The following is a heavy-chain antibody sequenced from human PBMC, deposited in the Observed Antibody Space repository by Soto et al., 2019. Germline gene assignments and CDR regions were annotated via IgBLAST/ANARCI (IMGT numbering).Heavy chain of an antibody. CDR2: IYYSGST. J-gene: IGHJ5*02. D-gene: IGHD3-10*01. CDR1: GGSIGSGDYY. V-gene: IGHV4-30-4*01. CDR3: AGKYYYGSGSYPFDP. Sequence: SETLSLTCTVSGGSIGSGDYYWRWIRPPPGKGLEWIGYIYYSGSTYYNPSLKSRVTISVDTSKNQFSLKLSSVTAADTAVYYCAGKYYYGSGSYPFDPWGQGTLVTVSS.